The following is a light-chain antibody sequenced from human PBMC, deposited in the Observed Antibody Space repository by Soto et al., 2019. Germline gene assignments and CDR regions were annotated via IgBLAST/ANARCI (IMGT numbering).Light chain of an antibody. Sequence: SALAQPASVSGSPGQSIAISCPGTSRDVGGYNYVSWYQQHPGKAPKLMVYDVSNRPSGVSNRFSGSKSGNTASLTISGLQAEDEADYYCSSYTSSSTYVFGTGTKVTVL. J-gene: IGLJ1*01. CDR3: SSYTSSSTYV. V-gene: IGLV2-14*01. CDR2: DVS. CDR1: SRDVGGYNY.